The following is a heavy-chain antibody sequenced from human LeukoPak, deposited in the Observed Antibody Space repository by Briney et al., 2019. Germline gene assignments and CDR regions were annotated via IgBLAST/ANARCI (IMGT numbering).Heavy chain of an antibody. V-gene: IGHV1-8*01. CDR2: MNPNSGNT. CDR1: GYTFTSYD. D-gene: IGHD3-10*01. Sequence: GASVKVSCKASGYTFTSYDINWVRQATGQGLEWMGWMNPNSGNTGYAQKFQGRVTMTRNTSISAAFMELSSLRSEDTAVYYCALDYYGSGSYYTNDYWGQGTLVTVSS. J-gene: IGHJ4*02. CDR3: ALDYYGSGSYYTNDY.